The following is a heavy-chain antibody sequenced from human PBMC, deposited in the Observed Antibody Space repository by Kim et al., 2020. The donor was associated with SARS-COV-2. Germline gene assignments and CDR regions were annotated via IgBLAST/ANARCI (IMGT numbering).Heavy chain of an antibody. CDR2: ISHSGRT. J-gene: IGHJ4*02. V-gene: IGHV4-34*01. Sequence: SETLSLTCAVSGDSFSGYYWDWIRQSPEKGLEWIGEISHSGRTNYNPSFGSRVTISIDTSKNQFSLKLNSVTAADTAVYYCVSFGSSSPFHYWSQGALVTVSS. D-gene: IGHD2-2*01. CDR3: VSFGSSSPFHY. CDR1: GDSFSGYY.